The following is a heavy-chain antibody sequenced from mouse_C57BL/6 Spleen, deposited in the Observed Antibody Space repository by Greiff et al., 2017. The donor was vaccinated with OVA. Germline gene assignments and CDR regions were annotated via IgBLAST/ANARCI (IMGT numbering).Heavy chain of an antibody. V-gene: IGHV1-54*01. CDR2: INPGSGGT. CDR3: ARGGFAYFDF. J-gene: IGHJ2*01. Sequence: QVQLQKSGAELVRPGTSVKVSCKASGYAFTNYLIEWVKQRPGQGLEWIGVINPGSGGTNYNEKFKGKATLTADNSSSTAYMQLSSLTSEDSAVYFGARGGFAYFDFWGQGTTLSLL. CDR1: GYAFTNYL.